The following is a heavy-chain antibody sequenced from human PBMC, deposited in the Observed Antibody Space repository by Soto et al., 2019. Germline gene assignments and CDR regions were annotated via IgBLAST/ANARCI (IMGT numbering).Heavy chain of an antibody. V-gene: IGHV4-39*01. CDR1: GGSISSSSYY. Sequence: SETLSLTCTVSGGSISSSSYYWGWIRQPPGKGLEWIGSIYYSGSTYYNPSLKSRVTISVDTSKNQFSLKLSSVTAADTAVYYCARLTTDTAMVTNYYYYYYMDVWGKGTTVTVSS. CDR3: ARLTTDTAMVTNYYYYYYMDV. D-gene: IGHD5-18*01. J-gene: IGHJ6*03. CDR2: IYYSGST.